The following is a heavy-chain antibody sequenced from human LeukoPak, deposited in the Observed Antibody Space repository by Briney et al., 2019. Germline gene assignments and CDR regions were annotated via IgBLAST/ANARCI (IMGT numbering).Heavy chain of an antibody. Sequence: GRSLRLSCAASGFTISSSYMSWVRQVPGKGLEWVSCIYGADTIYYADFVKDRFTISRDSNRNILYLQVNSLRADDTAVYYCARGARGAYFDYWGQGTLVTVSS. CDR2: IYGADTI. V-gene: IGHV3-66*01. CDR3: ARGARGAYFDY. J-gene: IGHJ4*02. D-gene: IGHD4/OR15-4a*01. CDR1: GFTISSSY.